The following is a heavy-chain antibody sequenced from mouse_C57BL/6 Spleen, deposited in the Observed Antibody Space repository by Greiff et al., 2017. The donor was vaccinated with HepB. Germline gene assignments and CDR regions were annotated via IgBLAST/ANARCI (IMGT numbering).Heavy chain of an antibody. J-gene: IGHJ2*01. CDR3: AREYYGSSDY. Sequence: DVMLVESGGGLVKPGGSLKLSCAASGFTFSDYGMHWVRQAPEKGLEWVAYISSGSSTIYYADTVKGRFTISRDNAKNTLFLQSTSLRSEDTAMYYCAREYYGSSDYWGQGTTLTVSS. D-gene: IGHD1-1*01. V-gene: IGHV5-17*01. CDR2: ISSGSSTI. CDR1: GFTFSDYG.